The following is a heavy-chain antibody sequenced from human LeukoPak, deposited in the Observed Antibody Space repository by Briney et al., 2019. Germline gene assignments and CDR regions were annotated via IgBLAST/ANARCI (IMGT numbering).Heavy chain of an antibody. CDR2: ISAYNGNT. CDR1: GYTFTSYG. J-gene: IGHJ4*02. V-gene: IGHV1-18*01. D-gene: IGHD1-14*01. CDR3: ASTYRGPYYFDY. Sequence: ASVKVSCKASGYTFTSYGISWVRQAPGQGLEWMGWISAYNGNTNYARKLQGRVTMTTDTSTSTAYMELRSLRSDDTAVYYCASTYRGPYYFDYWGQGTLVTVSS.